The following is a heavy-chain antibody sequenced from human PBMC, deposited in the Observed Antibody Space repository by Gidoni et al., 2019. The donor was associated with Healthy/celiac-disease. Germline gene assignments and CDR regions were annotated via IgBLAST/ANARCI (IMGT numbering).Heavy chain of an antibody. CDR2: IKQDGSEK. CDR1: GFTFSSDW. CDR3: AREGRDGYNYLIYYYYYGMDV. D-gene: IGHD5-12*01. V-gene: IGHV3-7*03. Sequence: EVQLVESGGGLVQPGGSLRLSCAAYGFTFSSDWMSWFRQAPGKGLEWVANIKQDGSEKYYVDSVKGGFTISRDNAKNSLYLQMNSLRAEDTAVYYCAREGRDGYNYLIYYYYYGMDVWGQGTTVTVSS. J-gene: IGHJ6*02.